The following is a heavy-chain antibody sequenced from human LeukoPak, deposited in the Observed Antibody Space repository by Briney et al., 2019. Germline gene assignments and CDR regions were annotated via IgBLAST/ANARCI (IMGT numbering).Heavy chain of an antibody. CDR1: GGTFSSYA. D-gene: IGHD2-15*01. J-gene: IGHJ3*02. Sequence: ASVKVSCKASGGTFSSYAISWVRQAPGQGLEWMGGMIPIFGTANYAQKFQGRVTITADESTSTAYMELSSLRSEDTAVYYCASELSPDAFDIWGQGTMVTVSS. CDR2: MIPIFGTA. CDR3: ASELSPDAFDI. V-gene: IGHV1-69*13.